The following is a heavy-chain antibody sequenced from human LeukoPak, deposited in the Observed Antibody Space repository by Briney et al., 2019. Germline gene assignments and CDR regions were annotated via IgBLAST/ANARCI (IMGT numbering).Heavy chain of an antibody. CDR2: IYYSGST. D-gene: IGHD5-18*01. CDR3: ARDGGSDSYGSYYFNY. CDR1: GGSISSGGYY. J-gene: IGHJ4*02. V-gene: IGHV4-31*03. Sequence: SETLSLTCTVSGGSISSGGYYWSWIRQHPGKGLEWIGYIYYSGSTYYNPSLKSRVTISVDTSKNQFSLKLSSVTAADTAVYYCARDGGSDSYGSYYFNYWGQGTLVTVSS.